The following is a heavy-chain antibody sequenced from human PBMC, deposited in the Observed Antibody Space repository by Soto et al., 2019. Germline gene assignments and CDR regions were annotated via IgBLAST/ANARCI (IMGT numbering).Heavy chain of an antibody. D-gene: IGHD6-19*01. CDR2: IIPIFGTA. CDR3: ARVYRQWLGGYYYGMDV. J-gene: IGHJ6*02. CDR1: GGTFSSYA. Sequence: SVKVSCKASGGTFSSYAISWVRQAPGQGLEWMGGIIPIFGTANYAQKFQGRVTITADESTSTAYMELSSLRSEDTAAYYCARVYRQWLGGYYYGMDVWGQGITVTVSS. V-gene: IGHV1-69*13.